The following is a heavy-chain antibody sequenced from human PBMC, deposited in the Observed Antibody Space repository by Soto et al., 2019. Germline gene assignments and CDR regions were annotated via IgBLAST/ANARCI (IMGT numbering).Heavy chain of an antibody. J-gene: IGHJ6*03. CDR1: GYTFTSYG. D-gene: IGHD3-10*01. CDR2: ISAYNGNT. CDR3: AREVRGSGSYYYYYYYYMDV. V-gene: IGHV1-18*01. Sequence: ASVKVSCKASGYTFTSYGISWVRQAPGQGLEWMGWISAYNGNTNYAQKLQGRVTMTTDTSTSTAYMELRSLRSDDTAVYYCAREVRGSGSYYYYYYYYMDVWGKGTTVTVSS.